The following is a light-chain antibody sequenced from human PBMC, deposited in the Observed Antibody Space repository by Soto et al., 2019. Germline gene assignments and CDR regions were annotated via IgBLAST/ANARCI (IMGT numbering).Light chain of an antibody. J-gene: IGKJ4*01. Sequence: DIQMTQSPSSLSASVGARVPITCRASQSISSYLNWYQQNPGKAPKLLIYAASSLQSGVPSRFSGSGSGTDFTLTISSLQPEDFATYYCQQSYSTRLTFGGGTKVDIK. CDR1: QSISSY. CDR2: AAS. CDR3: QQSYSTRLT. V-gene: IGKV1-39*01.